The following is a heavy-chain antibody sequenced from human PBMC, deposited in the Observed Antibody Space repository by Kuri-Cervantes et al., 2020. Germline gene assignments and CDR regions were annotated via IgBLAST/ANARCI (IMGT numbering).Heavy chain of an antibody. D-gene: IGHD3-22*01. Sequence: LRLSCAISGDSVSNKSVAWNWIRQSPSRGLEWLGRTYYRSKWYNDYAVSVKSRITINPDTSKNQFSLKLSSVTAADTAVYYCARDDRRNWFDPWGQGTLVTVSS. CDR1: GDSVSNKSVA. J-gene: IGHJ5*02. CDR3: ARDDRRNWFDP. CDR2: TYYRSKWYN. V-gene: IGHV6-1*01.